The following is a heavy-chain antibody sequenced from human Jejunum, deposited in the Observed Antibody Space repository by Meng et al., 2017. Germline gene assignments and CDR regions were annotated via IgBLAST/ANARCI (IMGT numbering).Heavy chain of an antibody. Sequence: GGSLRLSCAASGFTFSSYWMSWVRQAPGKGLEWVANIKQDGSEKYYVDSVKGRFTISRDNAKNSLYLQMNSLRAEDTAVYYCARDHVRSGYRIRVFDYWGQGTLVTGAS. CDR3: ARDHVRSGYRIRVFDY. J-gene: IGHJ4*01. CDR2: IKQDGSEK. CDR1: GFTFSSYW. D-gene: IGHD5-12*01. V-gene: IGHV3-7*01.